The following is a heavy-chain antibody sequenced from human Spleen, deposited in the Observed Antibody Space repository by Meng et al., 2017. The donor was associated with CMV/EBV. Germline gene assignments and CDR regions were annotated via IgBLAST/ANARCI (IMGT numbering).Heavy chain of an antibody. V-gene: IGHV4-31*02. CDR3: AGVRRDVLWEQAGIDY. Sequence: SISSGGYSWSWIRQHPGKGLEWIGYIYYSGSTYYNPSLTSRVTISVDTSKNQFSLKLSSVTAADTAVYYCAGVRRDVLWEQAGIDYWGQGTLVTVSS. J-gene: IGHJ4*02. D-gene: IGHD1-26*01. CDR2: IYYSGST. CDR1: SISSGGYS.